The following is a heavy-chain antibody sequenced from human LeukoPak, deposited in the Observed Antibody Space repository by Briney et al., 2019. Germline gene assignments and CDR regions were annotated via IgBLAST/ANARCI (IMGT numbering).Heavy chain of an antibody. J-gene: IGHJ2*01. CDR1: GFSFSDYT. Sequence: GGSLRLSCAASGFSFSDYTMNWVRQAPGKGLEWVSSISSSSPYIYYAGSVKGRFTISRDNAKNSLYLQMNSLRAEDTAVYYCASGSGGRPRYWYFDLWGRGTLVTVSS. CDR2: ISSSSPYI. D-gene: IGHD1-26*01. CDR3: ASGSGGRPRYWYFDL. V-gene: IGHV3-21*01.